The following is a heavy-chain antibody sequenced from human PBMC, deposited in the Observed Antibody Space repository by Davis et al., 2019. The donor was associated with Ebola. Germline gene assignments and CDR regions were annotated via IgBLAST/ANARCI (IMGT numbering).Heavy chain of an antibody. V-gene: IGHV3-43*02. CDR2: ISGDGGST. J-gene: IGHJ4*02. Sequence: GGSLRLSCAASGFTFDDYAMHWVRQAPGKGLEWASLISGDGGSTYYADSVKGRFTISRDNSKNSLYLQMNSLRTEDTALYYCAKDLRGYYDFWSGYFGYWGQGTLVTVSS. CDR3: AKDLRGYYDFWSGYFGY. CDR1: GFTFDDYA. D-gene: IGHD3-3*01.